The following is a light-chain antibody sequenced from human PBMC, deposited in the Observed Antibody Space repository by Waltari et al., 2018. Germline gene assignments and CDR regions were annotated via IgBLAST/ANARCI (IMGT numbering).Light chain of an antibody. CDR2: GAS. CDR3: QQYSTSPTWT. Sequence: EIVLTQSPGTLSLSPGERATLSCRASQSVSSSFLAWYQQKPGQDPRLLIYGASSRATGIPDRFSGSGSGTDFTLTISRLEPEDFAVYYCQQYSTSPTWTFGQGTKVEIK. V-gene: IGKV3-20*01. CDR1: QSVSSSF. J-gene: IGKJ1*01.